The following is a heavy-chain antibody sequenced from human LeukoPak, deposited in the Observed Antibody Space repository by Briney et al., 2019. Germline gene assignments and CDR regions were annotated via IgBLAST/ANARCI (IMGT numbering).Heavy chain of an antibody. CDR3: AKGASSTALVTLYY. J-gene: IGHJ4*02. V-gene: IGHV3-23*01. D-gene: IGHD6-13*01. CDR2: ISNSGDTT. CDR1: GFTFSTYA. Sequence: PGGSLTLSCAGSGFTFSTYAMTWVRQAPGKGLEWVSAISNSGDTTYYADSVKGRFSISRDSSKNTLFLQMNSLRAEDKAVYYCAKGASSTALVTLYYWGQGTLVTVSS.